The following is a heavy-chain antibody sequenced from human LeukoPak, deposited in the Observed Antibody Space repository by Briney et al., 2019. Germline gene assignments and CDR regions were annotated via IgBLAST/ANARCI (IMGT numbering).Heavy chain of an antibody. J-gene: IGHJ4*02. CDR2: ISPNSGVT. D-gene: IGHD2-21*02. V-gene: IGHV1-2*02. Sequence: ASVKVSCKASGNTFTDYYMHWVRQAPGQGLEWMGWISPNSGVTNYAQKFQGRVTMTRDTSISTAYMELSRLSSDDTAVYYCARASYCGGGCYYYFDYWGRGTLVTVSS. CDR3: ARASYCGGGCYYYFDY. CDR1: GNTFTDYY.